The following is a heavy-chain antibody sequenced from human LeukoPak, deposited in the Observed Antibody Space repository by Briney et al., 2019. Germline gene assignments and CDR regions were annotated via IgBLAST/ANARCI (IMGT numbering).Heavy chain of an antibody. J-gene: IGHJ4*02. CDR2: ISGSGGST. CDR1: GFTFSSYA. V-gene: IGHV3-23*01. CDR3: AKGKDYSNYVAAFDY. Sequence: GGSLRLSCGASGFTFSSYAMNWVRQAPGKGLEWVSGISGSGGSTYYADSVKGRFTISRDNSKNTLYLQMNSLRAEDTAVYHCAKGKDYSNYVAAFDYWGQGTLVTISS. D-gene: IGHD4-11*01.